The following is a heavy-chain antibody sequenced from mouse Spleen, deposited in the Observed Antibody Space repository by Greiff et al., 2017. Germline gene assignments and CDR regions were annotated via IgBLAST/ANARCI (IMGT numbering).Heavy chain of an antibody. CDR3: NAEGAGTKAWFAY. Sequence: EVQLLQSGAELVRSGASVKLSCTASGFNIKDYYMHWVKQRPEQGLEWIGWIDPENGDTEYAPNFQGKVTMTADTSSNTAYLQLSSLTSEDTAVYYCNAEGAGTKAWFAYWGQGTLVTVSA. V-gene: IGHV14-4*02. J-gene: IGHJ3*01. D-gene: IGHD4-1*01. CDR1: GFNIKDYY. CDR2: IDPENGDT.